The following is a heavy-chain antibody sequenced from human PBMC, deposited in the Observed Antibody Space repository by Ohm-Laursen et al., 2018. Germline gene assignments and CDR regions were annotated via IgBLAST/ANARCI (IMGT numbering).Heavy chain of an antibody. Sequence: SLRLSCTASGFTFSSYGMHWVRQAPGKGLEWVAVISYDGSNKYYADSVKGRFTISRDNSKNTLYLQMNSLRAEDTAVYYCAKAHSGYLAGDYWGQGTLVTVSS. CDR1: GFTFSSYG. CDR2: ISYDGSNK. V-gene: IGHV3-30*18. J-gene: IGHJ4*02. CDR3: AKAHSGYLAGDY. D-gene: IGHD3-22*01.